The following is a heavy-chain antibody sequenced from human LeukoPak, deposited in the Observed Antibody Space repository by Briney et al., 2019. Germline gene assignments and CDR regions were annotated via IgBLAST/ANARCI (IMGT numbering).Heavy chain of an antibody. Sequence: SETLSLTCTVSGASLGGDFWSWIRQPAGKTLEWIGRISATGTSDYNPSLKSRVTMSLDTSKNQFSLKLSSVTAADAAVYYCAKNEFRSFGLVHYWGQGTLVTVSS. CDR1: GASLGGDF. D-gene: IGHD3-3*02. CDR2: ISATGTS. V-gene: IGHV4-4*07. CDR3: AKNEFRSFGLVHY. J-gene: IGHJ4*02.